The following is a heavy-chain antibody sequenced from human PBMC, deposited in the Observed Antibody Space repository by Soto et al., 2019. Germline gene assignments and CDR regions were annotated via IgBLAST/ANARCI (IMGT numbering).Heavy chain of an antibody. CDR1: VSSIGSTSYY. J-gene: IGHJ4*02. Sequence: PETPSLTSGVCVSSIGSTSYYWGWIQQPPGKGPEWIGSIYSIGSTNYNPSLRSRVTMSIDTSQEQFSLKLSSVTATDTAVYNCARHVNCTLAGTGFESWGRGTLLNVSS. V-gene: IGHV4-39*01. D-gene: IGHD6-19*01. CDR3: ARHVNCTLAGTGFES. CDR2: IYSIGST.